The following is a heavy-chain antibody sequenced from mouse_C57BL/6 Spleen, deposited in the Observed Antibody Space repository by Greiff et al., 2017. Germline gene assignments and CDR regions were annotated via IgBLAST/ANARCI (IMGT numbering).Heavy chain of an antibody. CDR2: ISDGGSYT. CDR1: GFTFSSYA. D-gene: IGHD5-1*01. J-gene: IGHJ1*03. CDR3: ARDTRSTRGYFDV. V-gene: IGHV5-4*01. Sequence: EVQLVESGGGLVKPGGSLKLSCAASGFTFSSYAMSWVRQTPEKRLEWVATISDGGSYTYYPDNVKGRFTISRDNAKNNLYLQMSHLKSEDTAMYYCARDTRSTRGYFDVWGTGTTVTVSS.